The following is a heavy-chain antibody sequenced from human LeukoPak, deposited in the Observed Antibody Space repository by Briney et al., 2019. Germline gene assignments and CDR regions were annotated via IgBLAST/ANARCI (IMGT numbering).Heavy chain of an antibody. CDR2: ISGSGGST. Sequence: PGGSLRLSCAASGFTFSSYAMSWVRQAPGKGLEWVSAISGSGGSTYYADSVKGRFTISRDNSKNTLYLQMNSLRAEDTAVYYCAKDRLRGGGAAGSSLDVWGQGTTVTVSS. CDR1: GFTFSSYA. V-gene: IGHV3-23*01. CDR3: AKDRLRGGGAAGSSLDV. J-gene: IGHJ6*02. D-gene: IGHD6-13*01.